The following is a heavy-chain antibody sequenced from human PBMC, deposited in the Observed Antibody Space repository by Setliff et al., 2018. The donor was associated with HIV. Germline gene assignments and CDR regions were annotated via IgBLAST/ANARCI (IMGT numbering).Heavy chain of an antibody. J-gene: IGHJ6*03. CDR3: ARDWSGYSSSRGSYYYYMDV. Sequence: SETLSLTCTVSGGSISSGNYYWTWVRQPAEKGLEWIGRIYTSGSTNYNPSLKSRVTISVDTSKNQFSLRLSSVTAADTAVYYCARDWSGYSSSRGSYYYYMDVWGKGTTVTVSS. CDR2: IYTSGST. CDR1: GGSISSGNYY. V-gene: IGHV4-61*02. D-gene: IGHD6-13*01.